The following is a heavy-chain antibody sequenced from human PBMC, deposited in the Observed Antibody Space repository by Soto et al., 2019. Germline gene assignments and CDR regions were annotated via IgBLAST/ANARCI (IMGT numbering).Heavy chain of an antibody. J-gene: IGHJ4*02. CDR3: AKSGNWNDVGFRSYFDY. CDR1: GFTFSSYG. CDR2: ISYDGSNK. D-gene: IGHD1-1*01. V-gene: IGHV3-30*18. Sequence: QPGGSLRLSCAASGFTFSSYGMHWVRQAPGKGLEWVAVISYDGSNKYYADSVKGRFTISRDNSKNTLYLQMNSLRAEDTAVYYCAKSGNWNDVGFRSYFDYWGQGTLVTVSS.